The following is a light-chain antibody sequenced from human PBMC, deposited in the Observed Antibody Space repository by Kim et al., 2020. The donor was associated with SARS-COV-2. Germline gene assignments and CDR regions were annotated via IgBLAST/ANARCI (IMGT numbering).Light chain of an antibody. CDR1: SLRSYY. J-gene: IGLJ2*01. CDR2: GKN. Sequence: SSELTQDPAVSVALGQTVRITCQGDSLRSYYATWYQQNPGQAPILVIFGKNNRPSAILDRFSGSISGNIASLTIPGSHAGDEADYYYNSLPRIDNVVFGR. CDR3: NSLPRIDNVV. V-gene: IGLV3-19*01.